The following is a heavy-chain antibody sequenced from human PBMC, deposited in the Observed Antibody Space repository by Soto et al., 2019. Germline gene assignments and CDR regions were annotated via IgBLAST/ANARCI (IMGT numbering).Heavy chain of an antibody. CDR2: IIPIFGTA. D-gene: IGHD3-10*01. Sequence: SVKVSCKASGGTFSSYAISWVRQAPGQGLEWMGGIIPIFGTANYAQKFQGRVTITADESTSTAYMELSSLRSEDTAVYYCARGLDGSGSYSRQSSYYYYYGMDVWGQGTTVTVSS. V-gene: IGHV1-69*13. CDR1: GGTFSSYA. CDR3: ARGLDGSGSYSRQSSYYYYYGMDV. J-gene: IGHJ6*02.